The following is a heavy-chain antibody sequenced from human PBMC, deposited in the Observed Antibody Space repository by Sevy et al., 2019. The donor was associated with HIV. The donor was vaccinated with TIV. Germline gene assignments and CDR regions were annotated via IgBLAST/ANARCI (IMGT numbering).Heavy chain of an antibody. J-gene: IGHJ6*02. CDR3: AKDFTGYNGMDV. CDR2: ISYIGREK. Sequence: GGSLRLSCVVSGIPLSTPGMHWVRRAQGRGLEGVPVISYIGREKSYADSVKGRSTISRDNSKNILYLQMISLRAEDTAVYYCAKDFTGYNGMDVWGQGTMVTVSS. V-gene: IGHV3-30*18. D-gene: IGHD3-9*01. CDR1: GIPLSTPG.